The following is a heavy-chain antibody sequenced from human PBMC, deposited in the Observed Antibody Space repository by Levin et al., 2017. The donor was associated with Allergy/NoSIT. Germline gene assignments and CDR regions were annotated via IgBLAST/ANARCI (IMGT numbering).Heavy chain of an antibody. CDR1: GFTFSDYY. Sequence: GGSLRLSCAASGFTFSDYYMSWIRQAPGKGLEWVSYISSSGSTIYYADSVKGRFTISRDNAKNSLYLQMNSLRAEDTAVYYCARDLVTSRSRSSSAGYWGQGTLVTVSS. D-gene: IGHD6-13*01. V-gene: IGHV3-11*01. CDR2: ISSSGSTI. J-gene: IGHJ4*02. CDR3: ARDLVTSRSRSSSAGY.